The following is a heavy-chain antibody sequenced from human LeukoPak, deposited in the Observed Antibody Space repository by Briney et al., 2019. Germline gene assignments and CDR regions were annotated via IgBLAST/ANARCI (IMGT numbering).Heavy chain of an antibody. CDR3: AKYMSATNFFDY. D-gene: IGHD6-25*01. J-gene: IGHJ4*02. Sequence: GGSLRLSCAASGFTFSSSAMSWVRQVPGKGLEWVSGISTSGGSTYYADSVRGRFTISRDNSKNTLNLQMNSLRAEDTAIYYCAKYMSATNFFDYWGQGTLVTVSS. V-gene: IGHV3-23*01. CDR1: GFTFSSSA. CDR2: ISTSGGST.